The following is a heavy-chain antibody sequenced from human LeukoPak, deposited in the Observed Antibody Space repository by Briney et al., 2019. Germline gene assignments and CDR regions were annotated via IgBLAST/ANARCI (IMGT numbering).Heavy chain of an antibody. D-gene: IGHD3-22*01. J-gene: IGHJ4*02. V-gene: IGHV3-15*01. CDR3: ANEYYYDRSGYYY. Sequence: GGSLRLSCAASGFAFNYAWVSWVRQAPGKGLEWIGRIKSKPDGGTTDYAAPVKGRFTISRDDSKNTLYLQMNSLRAEDTAVYYCANEYYYDRSGYYYWGQGTLVTVSS. CDR2: IKSKPDGGTT. CDR1: GFAFNYAW.